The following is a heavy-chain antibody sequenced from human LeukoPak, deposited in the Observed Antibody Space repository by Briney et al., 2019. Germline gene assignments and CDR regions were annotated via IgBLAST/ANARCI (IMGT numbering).Heavy chain of an antibody. CDR2: INRSGNT. D-gene: IGHD4-11*01. Sequence: SETLSLTCGVSGGSFNKYYWAWIRQPPGKGLEWIGEINRSGNTNYNPSLKSRVTISVDTSKNQFSLKLSSVTAADTAVYFCERSGLTTVLYLDWGQGTLVTVSS. CDR1: GGSFNKYY. J-gene: IGHJ4*02. CDR3: ERSGLTTVLYLD. V-gene: IGHV4-34*01.